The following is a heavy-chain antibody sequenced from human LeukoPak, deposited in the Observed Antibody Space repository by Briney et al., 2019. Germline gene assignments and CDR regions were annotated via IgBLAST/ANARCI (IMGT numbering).Heavy chain of an antibody. CDR1: GGSISSSDW. CDR2: IYHSGSS. CDR3: AKSNGYGLVDI. Sequence: SGTLSLTCAVSGGSISSSDWWSWVRQPPGKGLEWIGKIYHSGSSNYNPSLKSRVTISIEKSKNQFSLKLISVTAADTAVYYCAKSNGYGLVDIWGQGTMVIVS. J-gene: IGHJ3*02. V-gene: IGHV4-4*02. D-gene: IGHD3-10*01.